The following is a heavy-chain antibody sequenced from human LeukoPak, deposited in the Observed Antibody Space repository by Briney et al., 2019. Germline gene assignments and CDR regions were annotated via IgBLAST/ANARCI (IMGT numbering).Heavy chain of an antibody. Sequence: GGSLRLSCAASGFTFSNHAMNWVRQAPGKGLEWVSIISGSGTVTYYADSVKGRFTISRDNSKNTLYLQMNSLRTEDTAVYYCSKSAVGEGRIIGSGYFDNWGRGTLVSVPS. CDR2: ISGSGTVT. CDR1: GFTFSNHA. V-gene: IGHV3-23*01. CDR3: SKSAVGEGRIIGSGYFDN. J-gene: IGHJ4*02. D-gene: IGHD2-15*01.